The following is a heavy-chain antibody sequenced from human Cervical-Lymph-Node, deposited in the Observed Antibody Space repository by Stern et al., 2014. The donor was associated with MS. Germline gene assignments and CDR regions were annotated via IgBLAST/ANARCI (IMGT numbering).Heavy chain of an antibody. Sequence: VQLVESGGGLVQPGGSLRLSCAASGFTVSSNYMSWVRQAPGKGLEWVSVIYSGGSTYYADSVKGRFTISRDNSKNTLYLQMNSLRAEDTAVYYCARVGGYIPSGMDVWGQGTTVTVSS. V-gene: IGHV3-66*02. D-gene: IGHD5-18*01. CDR3: ARVGGYIPSGMDV. J-gene: IGHJ6*02. CDR1: GFTVSSNY. CDR2: IYSGGST.